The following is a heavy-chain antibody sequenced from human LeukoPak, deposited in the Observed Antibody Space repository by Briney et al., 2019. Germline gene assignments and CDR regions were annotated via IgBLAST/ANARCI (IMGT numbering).Heavy chain of an antibody. V-gene: IGHV3-48*02. Sequence: QTGGSPRLSCAASGFTFSSYSMNWVRQAPGKGLEWVSFIISDSSAIYYADSVKGRFTISRDNAENSLYLQMNSLRDEDTAVYYCARAPLVRGLIPPFDYWGQGTLVSVSS. D-gene: IGHD3-10*01. CDR1: GFTFSSYS. J-gene: IGHJ4*02. CDR2: IISDSSAI. CDR3: ARAPLVRGLIPPFDY.